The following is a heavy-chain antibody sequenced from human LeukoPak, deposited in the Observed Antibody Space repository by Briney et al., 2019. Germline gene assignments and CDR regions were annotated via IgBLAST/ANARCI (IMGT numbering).Heavy chain of an antibody. D-gene: IGHD4-11*01. V-gene: IGHV4-38-2*02. CDR1: GYSISSGYY. CDR3: ARTSVTYYYYYYMDV. J-gene: IGHJ6*03. CDR2: IYHSGST. Sequence: SETLSLTCTVSGYSISSGYYWGWIWQPPGKGLEWIGSIYHSGSTYYNPSLKSRVTISVDTSKNQFSLKLSSVTAADTAVYYCARTSVTYYYYYYMDVWGKGTTVTVSS.